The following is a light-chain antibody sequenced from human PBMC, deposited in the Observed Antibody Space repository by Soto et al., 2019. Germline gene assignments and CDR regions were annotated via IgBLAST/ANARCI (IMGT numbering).Light chain of an antibody. CDR3: FSFAGTATYV. Sequence: QSALTQPASVSGSPGQSITISCTGTSSDVGGYNLVSWYQQHPGKAPKLMIYEGSKRPSGVSNRFSGSKSGNTASLTISGLQAEDEAAYYCFSFAGTATYVFGSGTKLTVL. CDR2: EGS. CDR1: SSDVGGYNL. J-gene: IGLJ1*01. V-gene: IGLV2-23*01.